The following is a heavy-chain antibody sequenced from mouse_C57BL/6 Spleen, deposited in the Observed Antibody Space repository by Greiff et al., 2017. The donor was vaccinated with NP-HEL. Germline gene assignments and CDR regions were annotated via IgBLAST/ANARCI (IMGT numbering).Heavy chain of an antibody. CDR2: INPNNGGT. D-gene: IGHD2-4*01. V-gene: IGHV1-26*01. J-gene: IGHJ4*01. CDR1: GYTFTDYY. CDR3: ARIGYDSYYYAMDY. Sequence: VQLQQSGPELVKPGASVKISCKASGYTFTDYYMNWVKQSHGKSLEWIGDINPNNGGTSYNQKFKGKATLTVDKSSSTAYMELRSLTSEDSAVYYCARIGYDSYYYAMDYWGQGTSVTVSS.